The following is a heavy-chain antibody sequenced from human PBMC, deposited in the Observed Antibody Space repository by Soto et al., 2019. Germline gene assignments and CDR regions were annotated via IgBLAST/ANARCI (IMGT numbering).Heavy chain of an antibody. J-gene: IGHJ5*02. Sequence: PGGSLRLSCAASGFTFSSYAMSWVRQAPGKGLEWVSAISGSGGSTYYADSVKGRFTISRDNSKNTLYLQMNSLRAEDTAVYYCAKVTPRRDRYCSGGSCYSRWFDPWGQGTLVTVSS. V-gene: IGHV3-23*01. CDR1: GFTFSSYA. D-gene: IGHD2-15*01. CDR3: AKVTPRRDRYCSGGSCYSRWFDP. CDR2: ISGSGGST.